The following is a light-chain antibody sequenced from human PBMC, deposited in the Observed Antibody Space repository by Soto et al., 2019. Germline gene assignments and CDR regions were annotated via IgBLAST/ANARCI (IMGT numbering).Light chain of an antibody. CDR2: NVY. Sequence: QSVLTQPASVSGPPGQSITISCTGTNSDVGAYNFVSWHQQHPGKAPKLMIYNVYDRPSGISYRFSGSKSGNTASLTISGLQGEDEADYYCSAYTVSRTYVFGTGTKVTVL. CDR1: NSDVGAYNF. J-gene: IGLJ1*01. V-gene: IGLV2-14*03. CDR3: SAYTVSRTYV.